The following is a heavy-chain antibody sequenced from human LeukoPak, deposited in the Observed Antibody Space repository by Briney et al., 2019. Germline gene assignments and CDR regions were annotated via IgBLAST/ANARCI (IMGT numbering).Heavy chain of an antibody. CDR2: IYYSGST. D-gene: IGHD5-18*01. J-gene: IGHJ4*02. Sequence: SQTLSHTCTVSGGSISSGGYYWSWIRQHPGKGLEWIGYIYYSGSTYYNPSLKSRVTISVDTSKNQFSLKLSSVTAADTAVYYCARGNSAMVPYWGQGTLVTVSS. V-gene: IGHV4-31*03. CDR3: ARGNSAMVPY. CDR1: GGSISSGGYY.